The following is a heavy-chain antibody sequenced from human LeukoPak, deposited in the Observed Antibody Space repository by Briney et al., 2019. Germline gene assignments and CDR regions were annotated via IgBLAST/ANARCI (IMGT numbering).Heavy chain of an antibody. CDR1: GFTFSSYG. CDR3: ANDIGYNWNAQGYGMDV. D-gene: IGHD1-20*01. V-gene: IGHV3-30*18. J-gene: IGHJ6*02. CDR2: ISYDGSNK. Sequence: PGGSLRLSCAASGFTFSSYGMHWVRQAPGKGLEWVAVISYDGSNKYYADSVKGRFTISRDNSKNTLYLQMNSLRAEDTAVYYCANDIGYNWNAQGYGMDVWGQGTTVTVSS.